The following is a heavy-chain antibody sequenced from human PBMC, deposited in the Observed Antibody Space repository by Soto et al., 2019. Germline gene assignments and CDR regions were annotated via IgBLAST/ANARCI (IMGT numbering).Heavy chain of an antibody. CDR1: GFNFRYYS. Sequence: GGSLRLSCVASGFNFRYYSMNWVRQAPGKGLEWISYISWNSDTIFYADSVKGRFTISRDSAKNSLYLQMNSLRHDDTAVYYCASVAGDCLDYWGQGALVTVCS. V-gene: IGHV3-48*02. CDR2: ISWNSDTI. CDR3: ASVAGDCLDY. D-gene: IGHD3-9*01. J-gene: IGHJ4*02.